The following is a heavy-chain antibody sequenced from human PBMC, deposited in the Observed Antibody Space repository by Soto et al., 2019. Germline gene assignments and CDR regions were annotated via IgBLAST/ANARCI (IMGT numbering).Heavy chain of an antibody. CDR2: LNPDTAST. J-gene: IGHJ4*02. CDR3: ARGGGYYGSGAYYRGYFDH. Sequence: QVQLVQSGAEVKKPGASVTVSCKASGYSFTNYPIHWVRQAPGQGLEWMGWLNPDTASTKFSPKFQGRVIITRDKSANTAFMQLTSLTSEDTALYYCARGGGYYGSGAYYRGYFDHWGLGTLVAVSS. V-gene: IGHV1-3*01. D-gene: IGHD3-10*01. CDR1: GYSFTNYP.